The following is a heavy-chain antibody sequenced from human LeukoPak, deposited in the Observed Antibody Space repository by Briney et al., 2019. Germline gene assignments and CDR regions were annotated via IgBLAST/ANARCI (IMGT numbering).Heavy chain of an antibody. Sequence: GGSLRLSCAASGFTFSSYSMTWVRQAPGKGLGWVSSISSSSTYIYYADSVKGRFTISRDNAKNSLYLQMNSLRVEDTAVYYCAREGLYCSTTTCYFDYWGQGTLVTVSS. J-gene: IGHJ4*02. CDR3: AREGLYCSTTTCYFDY. V-gene: IGHV3-21*01. CDR1: GFTFSSYS. CDR2: ISSSSTYI. D-gene: IGHD2-2*01.